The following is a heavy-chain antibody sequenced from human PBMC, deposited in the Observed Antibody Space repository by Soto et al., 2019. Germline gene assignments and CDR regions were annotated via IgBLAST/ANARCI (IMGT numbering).Heavy chain of an antibody. J-gene: IGHJ3*01. CDR1: GGSITTSSYN. Sequence: QLQLQESGPGLVKPSETLSLTCSVSGGSITTSSYNWDWIRQPPGKGLEWIGTIYYDGSTSYNPSLKSQVTISVDTSKNHFALKVNSVTAADTAVYYCARFYGNAFDVWGRGTVVTSLQ. CDR2: IYYDGST. D-gene: IGHD3-10*01. V-gene: IGHV4-39*02. CDR3: ARFYGNAFDV.